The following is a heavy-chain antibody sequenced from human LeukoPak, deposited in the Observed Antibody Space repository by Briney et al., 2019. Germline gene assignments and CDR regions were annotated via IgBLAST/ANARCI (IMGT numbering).Heavy chain of an antibody. CDR2: LNHSGST. V-gene: IGHV4-34*01. J-gene: IGHJ4*02. D-gene: IGHD6-19*01. CDR3: ARRPQQWPYPRWYFDY. Sequence: SETLSLNCAVDGGSFRGSYWSWLRQPPGKGLEWIGELNHSGSTNYNPSLKSRVTISVDTSKNQFSLKLTSVTAADTAVYYYARRPQQWPYPRWYFDYWGQGTLVTVSS. CDR1: GGSFRGSY.